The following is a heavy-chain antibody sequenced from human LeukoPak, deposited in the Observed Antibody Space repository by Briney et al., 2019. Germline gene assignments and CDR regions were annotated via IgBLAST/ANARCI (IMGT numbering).Heavy chain of an antibody. CDR1: GFTFSSYS. Sequence: GSLRLSCAASGFTFSSYSMNWVRQAPGKGLEWVSYISSSSSTIYYADSVKGRFTISRDNAKNSLYLQMNSLRAEDTAVYYCAKDRDNTYYYGSGSPDYWGQGTLVTVSS. CDR3: AKDRDNTYYYGSGSPDY. CDR2: ISSSSSTI. V-gene: IGHV3-48*01. J-gene: IGHJ4*02. D-gene: IGHD3-10*01.